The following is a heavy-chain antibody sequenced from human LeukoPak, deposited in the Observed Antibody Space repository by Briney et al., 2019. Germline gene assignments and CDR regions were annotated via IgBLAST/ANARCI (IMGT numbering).Heavy chain of an antibody. D-gene: IGHD1-26*01. Sequence: QAGGSLRLSCAASGFTFSSYAMHWVRQAPGKGLEWVAVMSYDGTNKYYADSVKGRFTISRDNSKNTLYLQMNSLRAEDTAVYYCARAYSGNWGSFDYWGQGTLVTVSS. V-gene: IGHV3-30*04. J-gene: IGHJ4*02. CDR2: MSYDGTNK. CDR3: ARAYSGNWGSFDY. CDR1: GFTFSSYA.